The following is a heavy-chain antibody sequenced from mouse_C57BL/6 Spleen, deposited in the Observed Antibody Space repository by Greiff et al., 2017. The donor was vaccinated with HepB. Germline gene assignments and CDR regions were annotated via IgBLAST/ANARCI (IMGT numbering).Heavy chain of an antibody. V-gene: IGHV1-54*01. CDR3: AREPLAHWYFDV. CDR2: INPGSGGT. J-gene: IGHJ1*03. Sequence: QVQLQQSGAELVRPGTSVKVSCKASGYAFTNYLIEWVKQRPGQGLEWIGVINPGSGGTNYNEKFKGKATLTADKSSSTAYMRLSSLTSEDSAVYFCAREPLAHWYFDVWGTGTTVTVSS. CDR1: GYAFTNYL.